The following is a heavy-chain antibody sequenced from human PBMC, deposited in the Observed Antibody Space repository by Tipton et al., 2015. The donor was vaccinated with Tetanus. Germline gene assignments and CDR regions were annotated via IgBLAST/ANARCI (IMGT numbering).Heavy chain of an antibody. V-gene: IGHV3-23*01. CDR2: ISEGGGST. Sequence: SLRLSCTVSGFTFSNYAVSWVRQAPGKGLEWVSAISEGGGSTYYANSGKGRFTIFRDNSKNTLYLQMNSLRAEDTAVYYCTRGYYRDYVFDVWGQGTMVSVSS. CDR1: GFTFSNYA. J-gene: IGHJ3*01. D-gene: IGHD3-3*01. CDR3: TRGYYRDYVFDV.